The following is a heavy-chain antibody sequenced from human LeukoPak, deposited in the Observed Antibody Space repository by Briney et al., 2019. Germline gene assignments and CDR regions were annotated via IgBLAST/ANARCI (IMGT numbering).Heavy chain of an antibody. D-gene: IGHD1-26*01. CDR3: AGGYGSYSPDY. CDR1: GFTLSTFE. V-gene: IGHV3-48*03. J-gene: IGHJ4*02. Sequence: GGSLRLSCGASGFTLSTFEMSWVRQAPGKGLEWVSYISSSGDTRFYADSVKGRFAISRDNAKNSLFLQMNSLRVEDTALYFCAGGYGSYSPDYWGQGTRVTVS. CDR2: ISSSGDTR.